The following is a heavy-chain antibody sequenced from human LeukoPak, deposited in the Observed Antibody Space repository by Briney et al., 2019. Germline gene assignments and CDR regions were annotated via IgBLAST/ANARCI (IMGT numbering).Heavy chain of an antibody. V-gene: IGHV3-7*01. CDR1: GFTFGSYW. D-gene: IGHD1-1*01. CDR2: IKEDGSEK. J-gene: IGHJ4*02. Sequence: GGSLRLSCAASGFTFGSYWMSWVRQAPGEGLEWVANIKEDGSEKYHVDSVRGRFTISRDNAMNSLYLQMNSLRAEDTAVYYCARDSEVTTGGQDYWGQGTLVTVSS. CDR3: ARDSEVTTGGQDY.